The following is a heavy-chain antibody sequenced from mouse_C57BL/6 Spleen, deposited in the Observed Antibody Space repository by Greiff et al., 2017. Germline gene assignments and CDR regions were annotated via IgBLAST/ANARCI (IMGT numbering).Heavy chain of an antibody. J-gene: IGHJ2*01. Sequence: EVQLQQSGPELVKPGASVKISCKASGYTFTDYYMNWVKQSHGKSLEWIGDINPNNGGTSYNQKFKGKATLTVDKSYSTAYMELRSLTSEDSAVYDCAREKDSNYDYWGQGTTLTVSS. V-gene: IGHV1-26*01. CDR1: GYTFTDYY. D-gene: IGHD2-5*01. CDR2: INPNNGGT. CDR3: AREKDSNYDY.